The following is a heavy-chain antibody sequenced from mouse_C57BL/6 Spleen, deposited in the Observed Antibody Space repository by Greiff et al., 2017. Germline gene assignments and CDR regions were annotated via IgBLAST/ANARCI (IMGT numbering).Heavy chain of an antibody. J-gene: IGHJ1*03. CDR3: AGLGQGYFDV. V-gene: IGHV1-82*01. D-gene: IGHD3-3*01. Sequence: VQLQQSGPELVKPGASVKISCKASGYSFSSSWMNWVKQRPGKGLEWIGRIYPGDGDTNYNGKFKGKATLTADKSSSTAYMQLSSLTSEDSAVYFCAGLGQGYFDVWGTGTTVTVSS. CDR1: GYSFSSSW. CDR2: IYPGDGDT.